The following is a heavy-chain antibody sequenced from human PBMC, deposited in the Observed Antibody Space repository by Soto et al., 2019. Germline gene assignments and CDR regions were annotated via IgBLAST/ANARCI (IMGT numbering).Heavy chain of an antibody. CDR1: GFNFKKFA. Sequence: EVQLLESGGGVVQPGGSLRLSCVASGFNFKKFAMDWVRQAAGEGLEWVSGISCCGGSASYADSVKGRFSIARDDSKNTVSLQLNSLRVEDTDQYYCAKADGQQWLIPHLDNWGQGTLVTVS. CDR3: AKADGQQWLIPHLDN. J-gene: IGHJ4*02. V-gene: IGHV3-23*01. CDR2: ISCCGGSA. D-gene: IGHD6-19*01.